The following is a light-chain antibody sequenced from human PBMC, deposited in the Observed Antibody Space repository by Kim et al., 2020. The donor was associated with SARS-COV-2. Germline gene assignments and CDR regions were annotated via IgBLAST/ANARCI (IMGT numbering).Light chain of an antibody. Sequence: SSELTQDPAVSVALGQTVRITCQGDSLRSYYATWYQQKPRQAPVLVIYGRNNLPSGIPDRISGSTSGNTASLTISGAQAEDEADFYCQSRDSGGNVVFGGGTQLTVL. CDR2: GRN. V-gene: IGLV3-19*01. J-gene: IGLJ2*01. CDR1: SLRSYY. CDR3: QSRDSGGNVV.